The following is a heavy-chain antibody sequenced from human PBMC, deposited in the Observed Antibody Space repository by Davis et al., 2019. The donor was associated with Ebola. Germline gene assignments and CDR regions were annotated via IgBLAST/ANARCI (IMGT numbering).Heavy chain of an antibody. CDR1: GFTFSSYA. CDR2: ISYDGSNK. J-gene: IGHJ5*02. V-gene: IGHV3-30-3*01. D-gene: IGHD3-16*01. CDR3: ARGGGFGR. Sequence: GGSLRLSCAASGFTFSSYAMHWVRQAPGKGLEWVAVISYDGSNKYYADSVKGRFTISRDNSKNTLYLQMNSLRAEDTAVYYCARGGGFGRWGQGTLVTVSS.